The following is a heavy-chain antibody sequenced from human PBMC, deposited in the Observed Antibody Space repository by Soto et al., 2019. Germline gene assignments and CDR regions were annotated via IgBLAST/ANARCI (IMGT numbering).Heavy chain of an antibody. J-gene: IGHJ4*02. CDR2: INPNSGGT. Sequence: ASVKVSCKASGYTFSDYYIQWVRQAPGQGLEWMGWINPNSGGTKYAPKFQGGVTMTRDTSITTAYMELSRLRSGDTAVYYCAKEPATAKPEGVDFWGQGTLVTVYS. CDR1: GYTFSDYY. CDR3: AKEPATAKPEGVDF. V-gene: IGHV1-2*02. D-gene: IGHD1-1*01.